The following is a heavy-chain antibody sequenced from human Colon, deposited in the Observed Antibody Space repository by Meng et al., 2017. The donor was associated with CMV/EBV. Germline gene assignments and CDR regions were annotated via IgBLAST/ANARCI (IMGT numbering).Heavy chain of an antibody. CDR1: GYTFTDHY. D-gene: IGHD3-3*01. CDR2: INPSTGGT. Sequence: ASVKVSCKASGYTFTDHYIQWVRQAPGQGLEWMGWINPSTGGTTSEPNFHGRVTLTRDTSISTVYMEVTRLTSDDTAMYYCARVDSDSSGYYGPDFWGQGTMVTVSS. V-gene: IGHV1-2*02. CDR3: ARVDSDSSGYYGPDF. J-gene: IGHJ3*01.